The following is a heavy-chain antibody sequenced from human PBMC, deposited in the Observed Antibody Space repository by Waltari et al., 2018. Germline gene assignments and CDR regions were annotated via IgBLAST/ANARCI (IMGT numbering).Heavy chain of an antibody. V-gene: IGHV4-30-2*01. CDR2: IYHSVST. CDR3: ARALTYVRTHTAYYFDY. D-gene: IGHD3-16*01. CDR1: GGPISSGGYS. Sequence: QLQLQESGSGLVKPSQTLSLTCAVSGGPISSGGYSWSWIRQPPGKGLEWIGYIYHSVSTYYNPSLKSRVTISVDRSKNQFSLKLSSVTAADTAVYYCARALTYVRTHTAYYFDYWGQGTLVTVSS. J-gene: IGHJ4*02.